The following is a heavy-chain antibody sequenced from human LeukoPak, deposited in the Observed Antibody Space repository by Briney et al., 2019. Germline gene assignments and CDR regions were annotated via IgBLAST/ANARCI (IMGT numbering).Heavy chain of an antibody. D-gene: IGHD3-22*01. CDR1: GGTFTSYG. Sequence: ASVKVSCKASGGTFTSYGISWVRQAPGQGLEWMGWISAYNGNTNYAQKLQGRVTMTTDTSTSTAYMELRSLRSDDTAVYYCARAVYYYDSSGYYPDYWGQGTLVTVSS. V-gene: IGHV1-18*01. J-gene: IGHJ4*02. CDR2: ISAYNGNT. CDR3: ARAVYYYDSSGYYPDY.